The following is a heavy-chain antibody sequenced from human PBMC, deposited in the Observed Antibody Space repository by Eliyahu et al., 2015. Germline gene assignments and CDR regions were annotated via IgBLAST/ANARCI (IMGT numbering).Heavy chain of an antibody. V-gene: IGHV3-74*01. J-gene: IGHJ4*02. CDR3: ARGLIGIRGVDY. Sequence: EVQLVESGGGLXQPXGSXXLSCAASGFTLSTYWMHWVXLAPGKGLVWISHXNTDGSDTTTADFVKGRFTIXRDNAKNTVYLQLNSLRAEDTAVYYCARGLIGIRGVDYWGQGTRVTVSS. CDR2: XNTDGSDT. CDR1: GFTLSTYW. D-gene: IGHD2-15*01.